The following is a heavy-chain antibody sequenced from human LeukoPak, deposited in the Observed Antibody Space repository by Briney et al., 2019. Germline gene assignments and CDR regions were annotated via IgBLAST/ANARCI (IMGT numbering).Heavy chain of an antibody. CDR3: AKDRGSYYHYYYYMDV. J-gene: IGHJ6*03. CDR2: ISGSGGST. V-gene: IGHV3-23*01. CDR1: GFTFSSYA. Sequence: RGSLRLSCAASGFTFSSYAMSWVRQAPGKGLEWVSAISGSGGSTYYADSVKGRFTISRDNSKNTLYLQMNSLRAEDTAVYYCAKDRGSYYHYYYYMDVWGKGTTVTVSS. D-gene: IGHD1-26*01.